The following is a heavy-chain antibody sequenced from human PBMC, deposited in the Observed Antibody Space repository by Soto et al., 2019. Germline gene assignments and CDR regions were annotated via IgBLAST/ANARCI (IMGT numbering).Heavy chain of an antibody. Sequence: EVRLVESGGGLVQPGGSLRLSCAAFGFTYRSYDMHWVRHVPGKGLEWVSSLGGAGAREYADSVRGRFTISRDNAKNSLYLQMDSLRVADTAVYYCTRATFGVGMDLWGQGTPVTVSS. D-gene: IGHD3-10*01. V-gene: IGHV3-13*01. CDR3: TRATFGVGMDL. CDR1: GFTYRSYD. J-gene: IGHJ6*02. CDR2: LGGAGAR.